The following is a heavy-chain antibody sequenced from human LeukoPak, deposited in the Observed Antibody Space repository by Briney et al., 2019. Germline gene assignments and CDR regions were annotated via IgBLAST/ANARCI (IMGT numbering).Heavy chain of an antibody. CDR1: GFTFSSYA. D-gene: IGHD2-15*01. CDR2: ISSNGGST. CDR3: ASSPWYRPSSFDY. V-gene: IGHV3-64*01. J-gene: IGHJ4*02. Sequence: PGGSLRLSCAASGFTFSSYAMHWVRQAPGKGLEYVSAISSNGGSTYYANSVKGRFTISRDNSKNTPYLQMGSLRAEDLAVCYCASSPWYRPSSFDYWGQGTLVTVSS.